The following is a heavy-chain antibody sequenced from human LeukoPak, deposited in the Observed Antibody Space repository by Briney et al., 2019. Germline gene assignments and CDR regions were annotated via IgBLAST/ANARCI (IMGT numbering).Heavy chain of an antibody. Sequence: SETLSLTCTVSGGSISSYYWSWIRQPAGKGLEWIGHIYNSGSTNYNPSLKGRVTMSVATSRNQFSLHLSSVTAADTAVYYCARSAFLVTAPGLYYFDYWGQGTLVAVSS. CDR3: ARSAFLVTAPGLYYFDY. CDR2: IYNSGST. CDR1: GGSISSYY. J-gene: IGHJ4*02. V-gene: IGHV4-4*07. D-gene: IGHD6-13*01.